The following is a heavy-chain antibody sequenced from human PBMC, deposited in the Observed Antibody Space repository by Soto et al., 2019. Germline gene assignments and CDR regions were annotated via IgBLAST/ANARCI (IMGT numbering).Heavy chain of an antibody. D-gene: IGHD1-26*01. CDR3: ARLWSERDPNFDH. V-gene: IGHV3-73*02. J-gene: IGHJ4*02. CDR1: GYTFSDSA. Sequence: EVQLVESGGGLVQPGGSLKLSCAASGYTFSDSALHWVRQSSVKGLEWVGRIRSKDNNYATVYAESVKGRFTISRDDSNNTAYLQMNSLKIDDTAVYDFARLWSERDPNFDHWGQGTLVSVSS. CDR2: IRSKDNNYAT.